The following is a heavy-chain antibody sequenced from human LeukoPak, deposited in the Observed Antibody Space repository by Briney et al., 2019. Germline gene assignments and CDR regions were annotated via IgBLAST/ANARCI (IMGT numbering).Heavy chain of an antibody. J-gene: IGHJ3*02. CDR3: ARAVGPFDI. CDR2: IWFDGSIK. CDR1: GFTFSSYA. V-gene: IGHV3-33*08. Sequence: GGSLRLSCAASGFTFSSYAMSWVRQAPGKGLEWVAVIWFDGSIKYYADSVKGRFTISRDNSKNTLYLQMNSLRAEDTAVYYCARAVGPFDIWGQGTIVIVSS.